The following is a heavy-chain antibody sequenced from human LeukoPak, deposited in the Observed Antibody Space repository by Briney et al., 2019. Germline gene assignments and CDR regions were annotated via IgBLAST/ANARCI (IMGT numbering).Heavy chain of an antibody. J-gene: IGHJ4*02. V-gene: IGHV3-9*01. CDR1: GFTFDDYA. CDR3: AKDRLIVGATGAFDY. Sequence: GRSLRLSCAASGFTFDDYAMHWVRQAPGKGLEWVSGISWNSGSIGYADSVKGRFTISRDNAKNSLYLQMNSLRAEDTALYYCAKDRLIVGATGAFDYWGQGTLVTVSS. D-gene: IGHD1-26*01. CDR2: ISWNSGSI.